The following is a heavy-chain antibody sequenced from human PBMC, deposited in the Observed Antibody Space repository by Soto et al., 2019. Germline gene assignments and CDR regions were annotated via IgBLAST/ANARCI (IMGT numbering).Heavy chain of an antibody. CDR3: ARGERYYYDTSAYFGVDY. CDR2: INAGNGNT. D-gene: IGHD3-22*01. CDR1: GYTFTGYA. J-gene: IGHJ4*02. V-gene: IGHV1-3*01. Sequence: GASVKVSCKASGYTFTGYAMHWVRQAPGQGPEWMGWINAGNGNTKYSQKFQGRVTITRDTSASTAYMELSSLRSEDTAVYYCARGERYYYDTSAYFGVDYWGQGTLVTVSS.